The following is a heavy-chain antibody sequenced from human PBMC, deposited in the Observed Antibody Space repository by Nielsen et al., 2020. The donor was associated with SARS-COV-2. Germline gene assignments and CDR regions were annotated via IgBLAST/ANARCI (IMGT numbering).Heavy chain of an antibody. D-gene: IGHD6-6*01. CDR3: ARGVRSSSSGAINRYYYYGMDV. Sequence: GESLKISCAASGFTFSSYAMHWVRQAPGKGLEWVAVISYDGSNKYYADSVKGRFTISRDNSKNTLYLQMNSLRAEDTAVYYCARGVRSSSSGAINRYYYYGMDVWGQGTTVTVSS. J-gene: IGHJ6*02. V-gene: IGHV3-30*04. CDR2: ISYDGSNK. CDR1: GFTFSSYA.